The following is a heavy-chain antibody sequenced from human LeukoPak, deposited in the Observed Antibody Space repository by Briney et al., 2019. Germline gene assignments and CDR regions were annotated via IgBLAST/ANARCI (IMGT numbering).Heavy chain of an antibody. D-gene: IGHD5-18*01. J-gene: IGHJ4*02. CDR3: ARVSSAMVTYFDY. Sequence: GASVKVSCKASGGTFSSYAISWVRQAPGQGLEWMGRIIPILGIANYAQKFQGRVTITADKSTSTAYMELSSLRSEDTAVYYCARVSSAMVTYFDYWGQGTLVIVSS. V-gene: IGHV1-69*04. CDR2: IIPILGIA. CDR1: GGTFSSYA.